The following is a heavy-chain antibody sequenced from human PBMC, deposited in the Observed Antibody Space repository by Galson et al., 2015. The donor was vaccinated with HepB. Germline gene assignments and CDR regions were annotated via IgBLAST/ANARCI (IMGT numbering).Heavy chain of an antibody. D-gene: IGHD5-12*01. V-gene: IGHV1-18*04. Sequence: SVKVSCKASGYTFSTYGISWVRQAPGQGLEWMGWISPYNGNTDYAQKLQGRVTLTTDTSTTTASMELKSLRSDDTAVYYCVREYSGSDFGSGALEIWGQGTQVTVSS. CDR1: GYTFSTYG. CDR3: VREYSGSDFGSGALEI. J-gene: IGHJ4*02. CDR2: ISPYNGNT.